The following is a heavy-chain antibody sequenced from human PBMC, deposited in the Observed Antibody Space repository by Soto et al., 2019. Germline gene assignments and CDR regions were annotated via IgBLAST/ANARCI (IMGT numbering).Heavy chain of an antibody. V-gene: IGHV1-18*04. CDR3: ARDQSVIAARQGWFDP. Sequence: GASVKVSCKASGYTFTSYGISWVRQAPGQGLEWMGWISAYNGSTNYAQKLQGRVTMTTDTSTSTAYMELRSLRSDDTAVYYCARDQSVIAARQGWFDPWGQGTLVTVSS. D-gene: IGHD6-6*01. J-gene: IGHJ5*02. CDR2: ISAYNGST. CDR1: GYTFTSYG.